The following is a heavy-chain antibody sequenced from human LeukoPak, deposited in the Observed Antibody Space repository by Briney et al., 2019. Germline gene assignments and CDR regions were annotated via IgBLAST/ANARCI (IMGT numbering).Heavy chain of an antibody. CDR2: ITGSGNTI. Sequence: PGGSLRLSCAASGFTFSDYYMGWIRQAPGKGLEWVAYITGSGNTIHYADSVKGRFTISRDNAVNSVYLQMNSLTVEDAAVYFCARVYSVNRYDRDIWGQGTLVTVSS. CDR1: GFTFSDYY. CDR3: ARVYSVNRYDRDI. V-gene: IGHV3-11*04. D-gene: IGHD3-9*01. J-gene: IGHJ4*02.